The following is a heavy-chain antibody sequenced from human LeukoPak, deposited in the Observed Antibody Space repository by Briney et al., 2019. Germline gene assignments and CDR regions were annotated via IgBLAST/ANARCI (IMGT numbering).Heavy chain of an antibody. D-gene: IGHD5-18*01. CDR1: GFTFSSYS. CDR3: ARGDVDTADPFDY. CDR2: ISSSSSTI. J-gene: IGHJ4*02. Sequence: HPGGSLRLSCAASGFTFSSYSMNWVRQAPGKGLEWVSYISSSSSTIYYADSVKGRFTISRDNAENSLYLQMNSLRDEDTAVYYCARGDVDTADPFDYWGQGTLVTVSS. V-gene: IGHV3-48*02.